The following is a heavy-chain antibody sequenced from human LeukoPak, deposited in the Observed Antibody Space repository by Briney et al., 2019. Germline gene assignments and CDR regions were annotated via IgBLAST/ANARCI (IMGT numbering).Heavy chain of an antibody. V-gene: IGHV3-9*01. CDR1: GFTFDDYA. D-gene: IGHD2-2*02. J-gene: IGHJ3*02. Sequence: GGSLRLSCAASGFTFDDYAMHWVRQAPGKGLEWVSGISWNSGSIGYADSVKGRFTISRDNAKNTLYLQMNSLRAEDTAVYYCARYREGAFDIWGQGAMVTVSS. CDR2: ISWNSGSI. CDR3: ARYREGAFDI.